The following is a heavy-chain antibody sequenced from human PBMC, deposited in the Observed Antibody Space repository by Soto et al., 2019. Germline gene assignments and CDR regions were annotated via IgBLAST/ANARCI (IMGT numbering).Heavy chain of an antibody. J-gene: IGHJ4*02. CDR1: GFTFSSYS. D-gene: IGHD5-12*01. Sequence: GGSLRLSCAASGFTFSSYSMNWVRQAPGKGLEWVSYISSSSTIYYADSVKGRFTISRDNAKNSLYLQMNSLRDEDTAVYYCARRSLNIVATSRFFDYWGQGTLVTVSS. CDR3: ARRSLNIVATSRFFDY. CDR2: ISSSSTI. V-gene: IGHV3-48*02.